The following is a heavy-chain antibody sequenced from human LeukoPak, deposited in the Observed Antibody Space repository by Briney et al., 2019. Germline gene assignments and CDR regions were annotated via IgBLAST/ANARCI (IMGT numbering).Heavy chain of an antibody. CDR2: INHSGST. V-gene: IGHV4-34*01. D-gene: IGHD3-3*01. CDR1: GGSFSGYY. J-gene: IGHJ5*02. CDR3: ARSGLRITIFGVVGNWFDP. Sequence: SKTLSLTCAVYGGSFSGYYWSWIRQPPGKGLEWIGEINHSGSTNYNPSLKSRVTISVDTSKNQFSLKLSSVTAADTAVYYCARSGLRITIFGVVGNWFDPWGQGTLVTVSS.